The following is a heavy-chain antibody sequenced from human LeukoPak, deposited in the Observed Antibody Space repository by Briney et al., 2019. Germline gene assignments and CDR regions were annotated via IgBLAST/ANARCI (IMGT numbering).Heavy chain of an antibody. CDR2: VYYSGST. Sequence: SETLSLTCTVSGGSISSYYWSWIRQPPGKGLEWIGYVYYSGSTNCNPSLKSRVTISVDTSKNQFSLKLTSVTAADTAVHYCARHYDTSGYWYYFDYWGQGTLVTVSS. D-gene: IGHD3-22*01. J-gene: IGHJ4*02. CDR3: ARHYDTSGYWYYFDY. V-gene: IGHV4-59*08. CDR1: GGSISSYY.